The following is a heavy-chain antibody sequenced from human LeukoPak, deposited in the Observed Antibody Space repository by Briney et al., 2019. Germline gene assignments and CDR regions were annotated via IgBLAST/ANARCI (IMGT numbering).Heavy chain of an antibody. D-gene: IGHD5-12*01. CDR1: GGTFSSYA. J-gene: IGHJ6*04. Sequence: ASVKVSCKASGGTFSSYAISWVRQAPGQGLEWMGGIIPIFGTANYAQKFQGRVTITADESTSTAYMELSSLRSEDTAVYYCARDYLVVATITETYYYYYGMDVWGKGTTVTVSS. V-gene: IGHV1-69*01. CDR3: ARDYLVVATITETYYYYYGMDV. CDR2: IIPIFGTA.